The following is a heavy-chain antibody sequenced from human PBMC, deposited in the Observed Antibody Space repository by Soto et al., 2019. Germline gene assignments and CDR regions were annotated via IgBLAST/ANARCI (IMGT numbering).Heavy chain of an antibody. Sequence: HPGGSLRLSCAASGFTFGSYAMSWVRLAPGKGLEWVSSISDSGVYTTYADSVKGRFIISRNNSMNTLYVQMNSLRVEDTAIYYCAKRDLGFWGQGTLVTVSS. CDR1: GFTFGSYA. V-gene: IGHV3-23*01. J-gene: IGHJ4*02. CDR2: ISDSGVYT. CDR3: AKRDLGF.